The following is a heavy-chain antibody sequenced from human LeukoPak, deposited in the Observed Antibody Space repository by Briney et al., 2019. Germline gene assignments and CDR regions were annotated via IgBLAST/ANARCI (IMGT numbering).Heavy chain of an antibody. CDR3: ARDTFDYSGSYFYY. Sequence: PSETLSLTCTVSVGSISSGSYYWSRIRQPAGKGLEWIGRIYTSGSTNYNPSLKSRVTISVDTSKNQFSLKLSSLTAADTAVYYCARDTFDYSGSYFYYWVQGTLVTVSS. V-gene: IGHV4-61*02. CDR2: IYTSGST. D-gene: IGHD1-26*01. CDR1: VGSISSGSYY. J-gene: IGHJ4*02.